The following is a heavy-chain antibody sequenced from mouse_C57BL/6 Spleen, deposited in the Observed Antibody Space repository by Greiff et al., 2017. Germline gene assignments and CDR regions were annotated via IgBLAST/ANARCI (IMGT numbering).Heavy chain of an antibody. D-gene: IGHD1-1*01. CDR1: GYSITSGYY. J-gene: IGHJ3*01. V-gene: IGHV3-6*01. Sequence: ESGPGLVKPSQSLSLTCSVTGYSITSGYYWNWIRQFPGNKLEWMGYISYDGSNNYNPSLKNRSSITRDTSKNQFFLKLNSVTTEDTATYYCARDRDYYGSSYGFAYWGQGTLVTVSA. CDR2: ISYDGSN. CDR3: ARDRDYYGSSYGFAY.